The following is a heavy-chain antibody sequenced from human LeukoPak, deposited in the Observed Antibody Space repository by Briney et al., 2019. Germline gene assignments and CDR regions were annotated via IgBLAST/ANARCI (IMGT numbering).Heavy chain of an antibody. J-gene: IGHJ5*02. V-gene: IGHV3-23*01. CDR3: AKCPNWGWSWFDP. CDR1: GFTFSSYA. CDR2: ISGSGGST. Sequence: GGSLRLSCAASGFTFSSYAMSWVRQAPGKGLAWVSAISGSGGSTYYADSVKGRFTISRDNSKNTLYLQMNSLRAEDAAVYYCAKCPNWGWSWFDPWGQGTLVTVSS. D-gene: IGHD7-27*01.